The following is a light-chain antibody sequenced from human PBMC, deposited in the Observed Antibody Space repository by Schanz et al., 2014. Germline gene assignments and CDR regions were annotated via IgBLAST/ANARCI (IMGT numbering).Light chain of an antibody. V-gene: IGLV2-14*01. CDR3: SSYAGSSAFWV. J-gene: IGLJ3*02. CDR1: SSDVGGYYY. Sequence: QSALTQPASVSGSPGQSITISCIGISSDVGGYYYVSWYQQHPGKVPKLMIYDVDNRPSGISNRFSGSKSGNTASLTISGLQGEDEADYYCSSYAGSSAFWVFGGGTKVTVL. CDR2: DVD.